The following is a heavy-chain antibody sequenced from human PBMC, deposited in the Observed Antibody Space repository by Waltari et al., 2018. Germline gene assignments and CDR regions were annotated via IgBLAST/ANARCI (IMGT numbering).Heavy chain of an antibody. CDR3: ARGWYYYDSSGYLPSDAFDI. Sequence: QVQLVQSGAEVKKPGASVKVSCTASGYTLTGYYIHWVRQAPGQGLEWMGRINPNSGGTNYAQKFQGRVTMTRDTSISTAYMELSRLRSDDTAVYYCARGWYYYDSSGYLPSDAFDIWGQGTMVTVSS. J-gene: IGHJ3*02. CDR1: GYTLTGYY. D-gene: IGHD3-22*01. CDR2: INPNSGGT. V-gene: IGHV1-2*06.